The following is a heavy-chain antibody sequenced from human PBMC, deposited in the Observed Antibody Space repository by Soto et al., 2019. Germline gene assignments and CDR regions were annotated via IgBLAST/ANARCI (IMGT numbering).Heavy chain of an antibody. CDR1: GVSISSSSYY. CDR2: IYYSGST. Sequence: SETLSHTCTVSGVSISSSSYYLGWIRQPPGKGLEWIGSIYYSGSTYYNPSLKSRVTISVDTSKNQFSLKLSSVTAADTAVYYCARFIAAAYYFDYWGQGTLVTVSS. J-gene: IGHJ4*02. CDR3: ARFIAAAYYFDY. V-gene: IGHV4-39*01. D-gene: IGHD6-6*01.